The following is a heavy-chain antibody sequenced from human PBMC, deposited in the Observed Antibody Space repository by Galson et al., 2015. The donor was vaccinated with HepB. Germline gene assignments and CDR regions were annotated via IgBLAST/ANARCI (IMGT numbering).Heavy chain of an antibody. V-gene: IGHV1-3*01. CDR2: IHAGNGNT. CDR3: ARNPYYYGSILGMDV. J-gene: IGHJ6*02. CDR1: GYTFTNYA. Sequence: SVKVSCKASGYTFTNYAMHWVRQAPGQGLEWMGWIHAGNGNTEYSQKFQGRVTITRDTSASTAYMELSSLRSEDTAVYYCARNPYYYGSILGMDVWGQGTTVTVSS. D-gene: IGHD3-10*01.